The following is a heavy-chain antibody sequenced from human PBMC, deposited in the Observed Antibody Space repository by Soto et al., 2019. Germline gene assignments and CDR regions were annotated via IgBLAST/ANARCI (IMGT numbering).Heavy chain of an antibody. Sequence: GGSLRLSCAASGFTFSDFYMSWVRQAPGKGLEWVSYISSNSGTFTNYAESVEGRFTISRDNAKNTLYLQMNSLRAEDTAVYYCAKYLFGWSNTWDSWGQGTLVTVSS. CDR1: GFTFSDFY. CDR3: AKYLFGWSNTWDS. V-gene: IGHV3-11*06. J-gene: IGHJ4*02. CDR2: ISSNSGTFT. D-gene: IGHD3-10*01.